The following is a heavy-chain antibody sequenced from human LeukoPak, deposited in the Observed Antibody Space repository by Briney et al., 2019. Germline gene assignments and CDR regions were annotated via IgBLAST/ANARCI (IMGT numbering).Heavy chain of an antibody. Sequence: ASVKVSCKASGYSFSNYYIHWVRQAPGQGLEWMGYINPNTGGTSSAQNFQARVTMTRDTSLGTAYLELTWLRSDDTAVYYCARGAAHYYDTSGYPDYWGQGSLVTVSS. CDR2: INPNTGGT. CDR1: GYSFSNYY. J-gene: IGHJ4*02. V-gene: IGHV1-2*02. CDR3: ARGAAHYYDTSGYPDY. D-gene: IGHD3-22*01.